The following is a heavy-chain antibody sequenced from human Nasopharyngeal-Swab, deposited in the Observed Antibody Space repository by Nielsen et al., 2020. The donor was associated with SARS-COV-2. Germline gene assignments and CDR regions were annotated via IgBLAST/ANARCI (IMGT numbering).Heavy chain of an antibody. Sequence: RQAPGKGLEWVSYISSSGNYTNYADSVKGRFTISRGNAKNSLYLQMNSLRAEDTAVYYCARDKRLRGDYVFDYWGQGTLVTVSS. CDR3: ARDKRLRGDYVFDY. V-gene: IGHV3-11*06. D-gene: IGHD4-17*01. J-gene: IGHJ4*02. CDR2: ISSSGNYT.